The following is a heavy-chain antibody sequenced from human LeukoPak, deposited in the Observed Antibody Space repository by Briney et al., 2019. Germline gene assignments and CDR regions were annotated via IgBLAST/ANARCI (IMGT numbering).Heavy chain of an antibody. Sequence: SETLSLTCTVSGGSISSYYWSWIRQPPGKGLEWIGYIYTSGSTNYNPSLKSRVTISVDTSKNQFSLKLSSVTAADTAVYYCARRQYQLLYGYYYYMDVWGKGTTVTVSS. CDR2: IYTSGST. CDR3: ARRQYQLLYGYYYYMDV. D-gene: IGHD2-2*02. V-gene: IGHV4-4*09. J-gene: IGHJ6*03. CDR1: GGSISSYY.